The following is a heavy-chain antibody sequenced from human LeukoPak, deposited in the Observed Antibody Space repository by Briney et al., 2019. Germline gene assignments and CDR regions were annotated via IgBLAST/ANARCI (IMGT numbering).Heavy chain of an antibody. CDR2: INPNSGGT. CDR3: ARDGNIVGASEYFDY. V-gene: IGHV1-2*02. J-gene: IGHJ4*02. Sequence: ASVKVSCKASGYTFTGYYMHWVRQAPGQGLEWMGWINPNSGGTNYAQKFQGRVTMTRDTSISTAYMELSRLRSDDTAMYYCARDGNIVGASEYFDYWGQGTLVTVSS. D-gene: IGHD1-26*01. CDR1: GYTFTGYY.